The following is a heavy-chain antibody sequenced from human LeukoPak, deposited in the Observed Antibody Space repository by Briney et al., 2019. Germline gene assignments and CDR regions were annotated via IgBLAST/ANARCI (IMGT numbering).Heavy chain of an antibody. Sequence: QPGGSLRLSCAASGLTFSHYGMHWVRQAPGKGLEWVSLISTDGSKTYYADSLKGRFTISRDNSKNVVNLQMNSLRAEDTAVYYCAREVELTFDYWGQGTLVTVSS. D-gene: IGHD4/OR15-4a*01. CDR3: AREVELTFDY. CDR2: ISTDGSKT. CDR1: GLTFSHYG. J-gene: IGHJ4*02. V-gene: IGHV3-30*03.